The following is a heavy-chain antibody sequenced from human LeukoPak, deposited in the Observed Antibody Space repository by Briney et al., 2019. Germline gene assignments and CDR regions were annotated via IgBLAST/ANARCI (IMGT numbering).Heavy chain of an antibody. V-gene: IGHV4-34*01. J-gene: IGHJ4*02. CDR1: GGSFSGYY. D-gene: IGHD3-3*01. CDR2: INHSGST. CDR3: ARYDFWSGYLDY. Sequence: SETLSLTCAVYGGSFSGYYWSWIRQPPGKGLEWIGEINHSGSTNYNPSLKSRVTISVDTSKNQFSLKLSSVTAADTAVYYCARYDFWSGYLDYCGQGTLVTVSS.